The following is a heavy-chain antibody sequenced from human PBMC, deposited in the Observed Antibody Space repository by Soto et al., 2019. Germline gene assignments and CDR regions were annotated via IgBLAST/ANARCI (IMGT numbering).Heavy chain of an antibody. D-gene: IGHD3-10*01. CDR3: ARESGARSPFDY. CDR2: MNPNSGNT. CDR1: GYTFTSYD. J-gene: IGHJ4*02. V-gene: IGHV1-8*01. Sequence: QVQLVQSGAEVKKPGASVKVSCKASGYTFTSYDINWVRQATGQGLEWMGWMNPNSGNTGYAQKFQGRVTMTTNTSISTAYMEVRSLRSEDTAVYYCARESGARSPFDYWGQGTLVTVSS.